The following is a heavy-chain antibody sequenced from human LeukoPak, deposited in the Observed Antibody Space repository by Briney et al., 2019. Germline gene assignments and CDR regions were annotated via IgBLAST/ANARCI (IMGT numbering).Heavy chain of an antibody. J-gene: IGHJ6*02. CDR1: GFTFSSYW. D-gene: IGHD3-3*01. V-gene: IGHV3-7*03. CDR2: INHNGNVN. Sequence: GGSLRLSCAASGFTFSSYWMNWARQAPGKGLEWVASINHNGNVNYYVDSVKGRFTISRDNAKNSLYLQMSNLRAEDTAVYFCAKDPYDFWSSMDVWGQGTTVTVSS. CDR3: AKDPYDFWSSMDV.